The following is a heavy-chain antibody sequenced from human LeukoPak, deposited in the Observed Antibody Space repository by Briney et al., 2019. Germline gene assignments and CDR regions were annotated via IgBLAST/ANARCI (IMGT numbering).Heavy chain of an antibody. CDR3: AKDTIFDY. CDR1: GFTFSSYA. D-gene: IGHD3-9*01. CDR2: ISGSGGST. J-gene: IGHJ4*02. V-gene: IGHV3-23*01. Sequence: GESLKISCAASGFTFSSYAMGWVRQAPGKGLEWVSAISGSGGSTYYADSVKGRFTISRDNSKNTLYLQMNSLRAEDTAVYYCAKDTIFDYWGQGTLVTVSS.